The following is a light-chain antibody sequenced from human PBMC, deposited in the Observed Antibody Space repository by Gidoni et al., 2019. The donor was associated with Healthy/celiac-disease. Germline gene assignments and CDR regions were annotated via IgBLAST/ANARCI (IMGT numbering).Light chain of an antibody. Sequence: DIVLTQSPATLSLSPGERATLSCRASQSVSSYLAWYQQKPGQAPRLLIYDASNRAPGIPARFSGSGSGTDFTLTISSLEPEDFAVYYCQQRSNWPTFGGGTKVEIK. CDR3: QQRSNWPT. CDR2: DAS. CDR1: QSVSSY. V-gene: IGKV3-11*01. J-gene: IGKJ4*01.